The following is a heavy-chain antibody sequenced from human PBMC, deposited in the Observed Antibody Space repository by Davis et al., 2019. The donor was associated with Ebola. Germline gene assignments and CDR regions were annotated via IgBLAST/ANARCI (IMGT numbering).Heavy chain of an antibody. CDR2: IIPILGIA. CDR3: ARDFDSSGYGMDV. J-gene: IGHJ6*02. V-gene: IGHV1-69*04. CDR1: VGTFSSYA. D-gene: IGHD3-22*01. Sequence: SVTVSCKASVGTFSSYAISWVRQAPGQGLEWLGRIIPILGIANYAQKFQGRVTITADKSTSTAYMELSSLRSEDTAVYYCARDFDSSGYGMDVWGQGTTVTVSS.